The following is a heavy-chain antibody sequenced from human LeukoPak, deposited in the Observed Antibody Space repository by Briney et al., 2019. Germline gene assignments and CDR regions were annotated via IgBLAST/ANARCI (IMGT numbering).Heavy chain of an antibody. CDR2: IRYDGSNK. Sequence: GGSLRLSCAASGFTFSTYAMHWVRQAPGKGLEWVAFIRYDGSNKYYADSVKGRFTISRDNSKNTLYLQMNSLRAEDTAVYYCAKVGPYYYYMDVWGKGTTVTISS. V-gene: IGHV3-30*02. J-gene: IGHJ6*03. CDR1: GFTFSTYA. CDR3: AKVGPYYYYMDV. D-gene: IGHD3-16*01.